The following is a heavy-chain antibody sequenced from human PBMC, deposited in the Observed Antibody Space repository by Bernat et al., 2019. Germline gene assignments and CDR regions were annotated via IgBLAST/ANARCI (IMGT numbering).Heavy chain of an antibody. CDR3: ATPGYCSGGSCPKPMYNWFDP. D-gene: IGHD2-15*01. CDR2: ISGSGGST. J-gene: IGHJ5*02. CDR1: GFTFSSYA. Sequence: EVQLLESGGGLVQPGGSLRLSCAASGFTFSSYAMSWVRQAPGKGLEWVSAISGSGGSTYYADSVKGRFTISRDNSKNTLYLQMNSLRAEDTAVYYCATPGYCSGGSCPKPMYNWFDPWGQGTLVTVSS. V-gene: IGHV3-23*01.